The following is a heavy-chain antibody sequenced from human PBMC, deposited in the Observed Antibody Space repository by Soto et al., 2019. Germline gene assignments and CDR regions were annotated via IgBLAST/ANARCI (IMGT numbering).Heavy chain of an antibody. CDR3: AADLCTNGVCYDY. Sequence: SVKVSCKASGFTFTSSAVQWVRQARGQRLEWIGWIVVGSGNTNYAQKFQERVTITRDMSTSTAYMGLSSLRSEDTAVYYCAADLCTNGVCYDYWGQGTLVT. CDR1: GFTFTSSA. D-gene: IGHD2-8*01. V-gene: IGHV1-58*01. CDR2: IVVGSGNT. J-gene: IGHJ4*02.